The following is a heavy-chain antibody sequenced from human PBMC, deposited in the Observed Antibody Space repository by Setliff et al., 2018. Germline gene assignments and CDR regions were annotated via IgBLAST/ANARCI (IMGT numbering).Heavy chain of an antibody. CDR2: IGHTGSI. D-gene: IGHD2-21*02. CDR3: ARDLGHGGDSDY. J-gene: IGHJ4*02. Sequence: ASETLSLTCTVSGHSISSGYIWGWIRQPPGKGLEWVGNIGHTGSINYNPSLKSRLTISRDTSKNQVSLKLNSVTATDTAVYYCARDLGHGGDSDYWGQGILVTV. CDR1: GHSISSGYI. V-gene: IGHV4-38-2*02.